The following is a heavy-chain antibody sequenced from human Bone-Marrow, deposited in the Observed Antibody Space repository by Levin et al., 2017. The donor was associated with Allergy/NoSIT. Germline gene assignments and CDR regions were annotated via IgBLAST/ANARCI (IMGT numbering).Heavy chain of an antibody. CDR3: VRDDMGISGYIYWFEY. J-gene: IGHJ4*02. V-gene: IGHV3-30*01. CDR2: ISFDGSKK. D-gene: IGHD5-12*01. CDR1: GFILSSYA. Sequence: GGSLRLSCEVSGFILSSYAIHWVRQAPDKGLEWVTVISFDGSKKYYADSVKDRFTISRDNSRNTVHLQMNNLRVEDTALYYCVRDDMGISGYIYWFEYWGQGTPVTVSS.